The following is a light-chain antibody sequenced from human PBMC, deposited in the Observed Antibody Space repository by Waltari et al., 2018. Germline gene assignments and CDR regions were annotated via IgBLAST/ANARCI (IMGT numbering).Light chain of an antibody. J-gene: IGLJ2*01. Sequence: SYVVTQSPSVSVAPGRTARHTWGGGHIGRNSVHWHQQRPGQAPVLVISYDSDRPSGIPERFSGSNSGNTATLTISWVEAEDEADYYCLVWHSTIDHQGVFGGGTKLTVL. CDR2: YDS. V-gene: IGLV3-21*04. CDR1: HIGRNS. CDR3: LVWHSTIDHQGV.